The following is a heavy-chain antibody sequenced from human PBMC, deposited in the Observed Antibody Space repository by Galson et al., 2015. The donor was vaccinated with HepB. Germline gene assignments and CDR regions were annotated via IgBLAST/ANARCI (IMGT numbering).Heavy chain of an antibody. D-gene: IGHD3-10*01. J-gene: IGHJ4*02. Sequence: SLRLSCAASGFSFSSYAMSWVRQAPGRGLEWVSSLSGSGGNTYYADSVKGRFTISRDNSKNTLSLQMNSLRAEDTAVYYCAKTWTVGFGQLLYHDSWGQGTLVTVSS. CDR1: GFSFSSYA. CDR3: AKTWTVGFGQLLYHDS. CDR2: LSGSGGNT. V-gene: IGHV3-23*01.